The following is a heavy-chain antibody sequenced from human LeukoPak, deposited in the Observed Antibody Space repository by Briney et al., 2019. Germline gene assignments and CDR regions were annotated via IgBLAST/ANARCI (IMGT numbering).Heavy chain of an antibody. Sequence: SGTLSLTCTVSGGSISSYNWSWIWHPAAKGLDRVGLIYTCGSHNDNPSHKSRVTISVNTSKNQFSLKLSSVTAADTAVYYCASGARVVVVITTGWYFDLWGRGTLVTVSS. D-gene: IGHD3-22*01. CDR3: ASGARVVVVITTGWYFDL. J-gene: IGHJ2*01. CDR2: IYTCGSH. V-gene: IGHV4-4*07. CDR1: GGSISSYN.